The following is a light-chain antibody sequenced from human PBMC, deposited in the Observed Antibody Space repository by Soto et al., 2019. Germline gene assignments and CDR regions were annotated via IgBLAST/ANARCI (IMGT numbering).Light chain of an antibody. V-gene: IGKV1-39*01. CDR2: AAS. J-gene: IGKJ1*01. CDR3: QQSYSIRSWT. Sequence: DIQMTQSPSSLSASVGDRVTITCRPSQTVGTFLNWYQQRPGRAPNLLIYAASNLPTGVPSRFSSSGSGTDFTLTINSLQPEDFGTYYCQQSYSIRSWTFGQGTKVDIK. CDR1: QTVGTF.